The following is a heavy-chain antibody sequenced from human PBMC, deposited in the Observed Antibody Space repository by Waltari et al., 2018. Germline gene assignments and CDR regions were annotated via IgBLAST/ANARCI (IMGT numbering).Heavy chain of an antibody. D-gene: IGHD1-26*01. CDR1: GFTFRNYE. CDR2: ISSGAATI. Sequence: EVQLVESGGGLVQPGGSLRLLCAASGFTFRNYEMNWVRQAPGKGMEWVSYISSGAATIFYADCVKGRFNISRDNAKNSVYLEMNSLRADDTAIYYCARGEGGANEYWGQGTLVTVSS. CDR3: ARGEGGANEY. J-gene: IGHJ4*01. V-gene: IGHV3-48*03.